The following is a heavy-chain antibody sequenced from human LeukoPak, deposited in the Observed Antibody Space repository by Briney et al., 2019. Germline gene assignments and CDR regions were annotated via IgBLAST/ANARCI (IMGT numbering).Heavy chain of an antibody. CDR3: ARNDDDSSGYGGDWFDP. CDR2: IYYSGST. D-gene: IGHD3-22*01. Sequence: SETLSLTCTVSGGSISSSSYYWSWIRQPPGKGLEWIGYIYYSGSTNYNPSLKSRVTISVDTSKNQFSLKLSSVTAADTAVYYCARNDDDSSGYGGDWFDPWGQGTLVTVSS. V-gene: IGHV4-61*01. J-gene: IGHJ5*02. CDR1: GGSISSSSYY.